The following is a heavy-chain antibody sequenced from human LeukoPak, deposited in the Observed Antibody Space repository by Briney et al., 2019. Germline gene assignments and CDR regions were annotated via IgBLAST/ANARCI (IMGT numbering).Heavy chain of an antibody. CDR2: IYYSGST. CDR1: GGSISSYY. V-gene: IGHV4-59*01. Sequence: PSETLSLTCTVSGGSISSYYWSWIRQPPGKGLEWIGYIYYSGSTNYNPSLKSRVTISVDTSKNQFSLKLSSVTAADTAVYYCARDVGCSGGSCYSGAFDIWGQGTMVTVSS. D-gene: IGHD2-15*01. CDR3: ARDVGCSGGSCYSGAFDI. J-gene: IGHJ3*02.